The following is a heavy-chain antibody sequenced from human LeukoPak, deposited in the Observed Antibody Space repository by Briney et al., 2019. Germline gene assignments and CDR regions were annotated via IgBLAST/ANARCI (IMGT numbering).Heavy chain of an antibody. Sequence: TVKVSCKASGGTFSSYAISWVRQAPGQGLEWMGGIIPIFGTANYAQKFQGRVTITADESTSTAYMELSSLRSEDTAVYYCARVHPGYKSAFLRAFDMWGQGTMVIVSS. D-gene: IGHD1-14*01. CDR3: ARVHPGYKSAFLRAFDM. CDR1: GGTFSSYA. J-gene: IGHJ3*02. CDR2: IIPIFGTA. V-gene: IGHV1-69*13.